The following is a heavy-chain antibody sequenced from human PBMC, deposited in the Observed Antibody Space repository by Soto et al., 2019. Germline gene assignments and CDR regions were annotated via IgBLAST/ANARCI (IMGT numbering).Heavy chain of an antibody. Sequence: ASVKVSCKASGYTFTSYDINWVRQATGQGLEWMGWMNPNSGNTGYAQKFQGRVTMTRNTSISTAYMELSSLRSEDTAVYYCASHSPTVTTYDYWGQGTLVTVSS. CDR2: MNPNSGNT. V-gene: IGHV1-8*01. CDR1: GYTFTSYD. CDR3: ASHSPTVTTYDY. J-gene: IGHJ4*02. D-gene: IGHD4-4*01.